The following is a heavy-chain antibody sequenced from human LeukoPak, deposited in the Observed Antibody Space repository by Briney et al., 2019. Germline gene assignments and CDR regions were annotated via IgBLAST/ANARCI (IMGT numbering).Heavy chain of an antibody. CDR2: INPNSGGT. D-gene: IGHD3-9*01. V-gene: IGHV1-2*02. CDR3: ARRAQYDILTGSYIWEGNWFDP. CDR1: GYTFTGYY. J-gene: IGHJ5*02. Sequence: ASVKVSCKASGYTFTGYYMHWVRQAPGQGLEWMGWINPNSGGTNYAQKFQGRVTMTRDTSKNQFSLKLSSVTAADTAVYYCARRAQYDILTGSYIWEGNWFDPWGQGTLVTVSS.